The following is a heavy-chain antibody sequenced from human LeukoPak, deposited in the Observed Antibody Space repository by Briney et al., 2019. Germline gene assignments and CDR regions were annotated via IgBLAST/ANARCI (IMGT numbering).Heavy chain of an antibody. Sequence: PSETLPLTCTVSGGSISGTTSYWGWIRQPPGQGLQWIGSIYYSGNTYYNPSLKSRVTISVDTSKNQFSLTLNSVTAADTAVYYCATLLSAPRDSWGQGTLVTVSS. CDR1: GGSISGTTSY. D-gene: IGHD3-10*01. CDR2: IYYSGNT. CDR3: ATLLSAPRDS. V-gene: IGHV4-39*01. J-gene: IGHJ4*02.